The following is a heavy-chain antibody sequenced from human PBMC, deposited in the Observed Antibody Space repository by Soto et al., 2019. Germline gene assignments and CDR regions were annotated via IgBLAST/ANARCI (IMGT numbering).Heavy chain of an antibody. CDR1: GYTFTSYY. V-gene: IGHV1-46*04. Sequence: QVQLVQSGAEVKKPGASVKLSCKASGYTFTSYYIHWVRQAPGQGLEWRGIINPNGGSTNYAYTLKGRLTRTRDTSTATVYMELGALTSEDTAVYYCARGLGLGDYWGQGTLVTVSS. J-gene: IGHJ4*02. CDR2: INPNGGST. CDR3: ARGLGLGDY. D-gene: IGHD3-9*01.